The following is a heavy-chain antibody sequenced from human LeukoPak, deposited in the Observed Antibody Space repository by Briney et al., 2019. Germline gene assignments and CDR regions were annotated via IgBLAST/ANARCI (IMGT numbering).Heavy chain of an antibody. CDR1: GGSFSGYY. CDR2: INHSGST. V-gene: IGHV4-34*01. D-gene: IGHD6-13*01. Sequence: SETLSLTCAVYGGSFSGYYWSWIRQPPGKGLEWIGEINHSGSTNYSPSLKSRVTISVDTSKNQFSLKLSSVTAADTAVYYCARISGYSSSWWFDPWGQGTLVTVSS. J-gene: IGHJ5*02. CDR3: ARISGYSSSWWFDP.